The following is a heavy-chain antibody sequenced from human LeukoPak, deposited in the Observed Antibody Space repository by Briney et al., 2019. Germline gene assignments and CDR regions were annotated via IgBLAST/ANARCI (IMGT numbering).Heavy chain of an antibody. CDR2: ISGSGGST. V-gene: IGHV3-23*01. D-gene: IGHD3-10*01. CDR3: AKFGGVGSYYATFDYY. J-gene: IGHJ4*02. Sequence: GGSLRLSCAASGFTFSSYAMSWVRQAPGKGLEWVSAISGSGGSTYYADSVKGRFTISRGNSKNTLYLQMNSLRAEDTAVYYCAKFGGVGSYYATFDYYWGQGTLVTVSS. CDR1: GFTFSSYA.